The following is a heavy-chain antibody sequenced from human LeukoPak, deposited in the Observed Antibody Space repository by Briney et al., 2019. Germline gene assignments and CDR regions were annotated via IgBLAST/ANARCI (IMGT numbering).Heavy chain of an antibody. J-gene: IGHJ4*02. D-gene: IGHD3-10*01. Sequence: SVTVSRQASVYSFTGYYMHWVRQAPRRQGLEWMGWINPNSGGTHYAQKFQGRVTITMDTSISTAYMELSRLRSDDTAVYYCARKSSSGDGFDYWGQGTLVIVSS. CDR3: ARKSSSGDGFDY. CDR2: INPNSGGT. V-gene: IGHV1-2*02. CDR1: VYSFTGYY.